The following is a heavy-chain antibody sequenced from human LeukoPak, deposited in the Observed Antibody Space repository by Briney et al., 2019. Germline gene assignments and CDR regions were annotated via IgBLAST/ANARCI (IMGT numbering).Heavy chain of an antibody. CDR3: ARPSMVQGTNIAAFDS. V-gene: IGHV3-48*02. J-gene: IGHJ4*02. CDR1: GFTFNIYG. D-gene: IGHD3-10*01. Sequence: GGSLRLSCVASGFTFNIYGMSWVRQAPGKGLEWVSYSSSSSAGYYADSVKGRFTISRDNAKNSLYLQTNSLRDEDTAVYYCARPSMVQGTNIAAFDSWGQGTLVTVSS. CDR2: SSSSSAG.